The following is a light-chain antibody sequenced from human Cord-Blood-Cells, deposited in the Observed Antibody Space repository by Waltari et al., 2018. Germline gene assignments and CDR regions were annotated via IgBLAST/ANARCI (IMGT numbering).Light chain of an antibody. J-gene: IGKJ2*01. Sequence: DIQMTQSPSTLSASVGERVTSTCRASQSISSWLAWYQQQPGKAPKLLIYDASSLESGVPSRFSGSGSGTEFTLTISSLQPDDFATYYCQQYNSYSPYTFGQGTKLEIK. CDR1: QSISSW. CDR2: DAS. CDR3: QQYNSYSPYT. V-gene: IGKV1-5*01.